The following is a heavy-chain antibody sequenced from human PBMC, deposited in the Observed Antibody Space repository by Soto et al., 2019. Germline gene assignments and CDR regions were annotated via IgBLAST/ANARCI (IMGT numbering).Heavy chain of an antibody. CDR2: IWYDGSNK. J-gene: IGHJ4*02. CDR3: ARWGCSGSNCNLNQRSFDL. V-gene: IGHV3-33*03. Sequence: QVHLVESGGGVVQPGRSLRLSCAASGFIFNEYGMHWVRQAPGKGLEWVAVIWYDGSNKYYADSVKGRFTFSRDNSKNTMSLQMNSLRGEDTAVYYCARWGCSGSNCNLNQRSFDLWGQGTLVTVSS. D-gene: IGHD2-15*01. CDR1: GFIFNEYG.